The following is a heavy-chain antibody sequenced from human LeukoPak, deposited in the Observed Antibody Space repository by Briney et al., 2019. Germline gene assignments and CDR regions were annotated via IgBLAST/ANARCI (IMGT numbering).Heavy chain of an antibody. Sequence: VASVKVSCKASGYTFTSYDINWVRQATGQGLEWMGWMNPNSGNTGYAQKFQGRVTMTRNTSISTAYMELSRMSSEDTAVYYCARGETATLAGVDYWGQGTLVTVSS. J-gene: IGHJ4*02. CDR1: GYTFTSYD. D-gene: IGHD2-21*02. V-gene: IGHV1-8*01. CDR3: ARGETATLAGVDY. CDR2: MNPNSGNT.